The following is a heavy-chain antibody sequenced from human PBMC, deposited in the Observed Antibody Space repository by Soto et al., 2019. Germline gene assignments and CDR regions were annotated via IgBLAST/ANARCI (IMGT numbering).Heavy chain of an antibody. CDR3: ARDSQDYGARYNWFDP. J-gene: IGHJ5*02. D-gene: IGHD4-17*01. Sequence: SVKVSCKASGGTFSSYAISWVRQAPGQGLEWMGGIIPIFGTANYAQKFQGRVTITADESTSTAYMELSSLRSEDTAVYYCARDSQDYGARYNWFDPGGQGTLVTVSS. V-gene: IGHV1-69*13. CDR2: IIPIFGTA. CDR1: GGTFSSYA.